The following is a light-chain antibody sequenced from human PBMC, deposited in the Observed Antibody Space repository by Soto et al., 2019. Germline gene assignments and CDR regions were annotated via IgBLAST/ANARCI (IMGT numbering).Light chain of an antibody. Sequence: QAVLTQPPSAYETPVPRVTISCSGSTSNIGNNYVYWYQQLPGAAPRLLIYRNDKRPTGVPDRFSGSKAGTSASLAISGLRSEDEAEYHCATWDDTLSGPVFGGGSKLTV. J-gene: IGLJ2*01. V-gene: IGLV1-47*01. CDR3: ATWDDTLSGPV. CDR1: TSNIGNNY. CDR2: RND.